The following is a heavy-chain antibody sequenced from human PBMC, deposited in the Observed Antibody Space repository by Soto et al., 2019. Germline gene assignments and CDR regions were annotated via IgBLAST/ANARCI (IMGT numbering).Heavy chain of an antibody. Sequence: GGSLRLSCAASGFTFSSYWMSWVRQAPGKGLEWVANIKQDGSEKYYVDSVKGRFTISRDNAKNSLYLQMNSLRAEDTAVYYCARDRGGYYGSGSYHNCFDYWGQGTLVTVSS. J-gene: IGHJ4*02. V-gene: IGHV3-7*01. CDR2: IKQDGSEK. D-gene: IGHD3-10*01. CDR1: GFTFSSYW. CDR3: ARDRGGYYGSGSYHNCFDY.